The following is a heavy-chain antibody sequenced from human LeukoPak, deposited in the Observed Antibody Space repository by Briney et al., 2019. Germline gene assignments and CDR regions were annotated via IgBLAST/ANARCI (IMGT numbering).Heavy chain of an antibody. CDR2: IKQDGSEK. CDR3: ARARDGYNPKSFQH. Sequence: QPGGSLRLSCAASGFTFISYWMCWVRQAPGKGLEWVANIKQDGSEKYYVDSVKGRFTISRDNAKNSLYLQMNSLRAEDTAVYYCARARDGYNPKSFQHWGQGTLVTVSS. V-gene: IGHV3-7*04. CDR1: GFTFISYW. J-gene: IGHJ1*01. D-gene: IGHD5-24*01.